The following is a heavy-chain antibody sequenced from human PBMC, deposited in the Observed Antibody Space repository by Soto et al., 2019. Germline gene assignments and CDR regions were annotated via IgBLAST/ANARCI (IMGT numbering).Heavy chain of an antibody. CDR1: GGSISSYH. Sequence: QVQLQESGPGLVKPSETLSLSCTVSGGSISSYHWSWIRQTPGKGLEWIGYVHYSWGSNYNPSLKSPVAISLDTSKSQCSLKLTSVTAADTAVYYCARQGFGALQGLVDVWGQGTTVTVSS. D-gene: IGHD3-10*01. J-gene: IGHJ6*02. CDR3: ARQGFGALQGLVDV. CDR2: VHYSWGS. V-gene: IGHV4-59*08.